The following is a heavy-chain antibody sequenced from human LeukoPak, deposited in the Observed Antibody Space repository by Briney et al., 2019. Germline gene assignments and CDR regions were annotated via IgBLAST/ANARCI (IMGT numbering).Heavy chain of an antibody. D-gene: IGHD6-19*01. CDR1: GFSLSSYG. CDR2: ISYDASDK. CDR3: AKDRGWYFDY. Sequence: GRSLRLSCAASGFSLSSYGMHWVRQAPGKGLEWVAFISYDASDKYYADSVKGRFTISRDNSKNTLYPQMNSLRAEDAAVYYCAKDRGWYFDYWGQGTLVTVSS. J-gene: IGHJ4*02. V-gene: IGHV3-30*18.